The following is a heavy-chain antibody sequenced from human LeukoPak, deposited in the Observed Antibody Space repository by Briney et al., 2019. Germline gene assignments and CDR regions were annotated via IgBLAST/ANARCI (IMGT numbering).Heavy chain of an antibody. J-gene: IGHJ4*02. Sequence: PSETLSLTCTVSGGSISTYYWSWIRQPPGKGLEWIGYIHYSGTTNYYPSLKSRVTIALDTSKNQFSLKLNSVTAADTTVYYCARFGTSSSRFFDQWGQGTLVTVSS. D-gene: IGHD6-6*01. CDR3: ARFGTSSSRFFDQ. V-gene: IGHV4-59*01. CDR1: GGSISTYY. CDR2: IHYSGTT.